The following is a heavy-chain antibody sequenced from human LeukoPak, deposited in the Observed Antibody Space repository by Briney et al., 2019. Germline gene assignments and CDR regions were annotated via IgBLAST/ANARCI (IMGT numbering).Heavy chain of an antibody. CDR1: GGTFSSYA. Sequence: SVKVSCKASGGTFSSYAISWVRRAPGQGLEWMGRIIPIIDITNYAQKFQGRVTITADKSTSTAYMELSSLRSEDTAVYFCARGGNSGNYFDYWGQGSLVTVSS. CDR3: ARGGNSGNYFDY. D-gene: IGHD4-23*01. CDR2: IIPIIDIT. V-gene: IGHV1-69*04. J-gene: IGHJ4*02.